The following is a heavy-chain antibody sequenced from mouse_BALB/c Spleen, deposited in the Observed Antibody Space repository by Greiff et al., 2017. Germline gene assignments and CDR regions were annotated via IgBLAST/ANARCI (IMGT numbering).Heavy chain of an antibody. CDR3: ARSYGNYAWFAY. J-gene: IGHJ3*01. V-gene: IGHV5-17*02. D-gene: IGHD2-10*02. CDR2: ISSGSSTI. Sequence: EVKLMESGGGLVQPGGSRKLSCAASGFTFSSFGMHWVRQAPEQGLEWVAYISSGSSTIYYADTVKGRFTISRDNPKNTLFLQMTSLRSEDTAMYYCARSYGNYAWFAYWGQGTLVTVSA. CDR1: GFTFSSFG.